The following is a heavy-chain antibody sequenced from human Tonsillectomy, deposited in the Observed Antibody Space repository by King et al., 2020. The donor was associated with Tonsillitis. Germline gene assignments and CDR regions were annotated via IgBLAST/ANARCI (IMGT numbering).Heavy chain of an antibody. CDR1: SGSISSASYY. J-gene: IGHJ6*03. CDR3: ARRQWLANYYYYYMAV. CDR2: VYYSGST. D-gene: IGHD6-19*01. Sequence: QLQESGPGLVKPSETLSLTCTVSSGSISSASYYWGWIRLPPGMGLEWIGSVYYSGSTYYNPSLKSRVTISVDTSKNQFSLTLSSVTAADTAVYYCARRQWLANYYYYYMAVGGKGTTVTVS. V-gene: IGHV4-39*01.